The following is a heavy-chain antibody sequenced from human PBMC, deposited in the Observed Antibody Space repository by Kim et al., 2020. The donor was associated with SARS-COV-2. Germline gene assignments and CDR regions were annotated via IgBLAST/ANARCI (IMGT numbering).Heavy chain of an antibody. J-gene: IGHJ4*02. Sequence: KGRITISRDNAKNSLSLQMNSLRAEDTALYYCAKAAPPYSSSWYQGGIDYWGQGTLVTVSS. CDR3: AKAAPPYSSSWYQGGIDY. D-gene: IGHD6-13*01. V-gene: IGHV3-9*01.